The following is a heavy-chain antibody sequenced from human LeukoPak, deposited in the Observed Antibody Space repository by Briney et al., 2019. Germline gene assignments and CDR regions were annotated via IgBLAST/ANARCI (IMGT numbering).Heavy chain of an antibody. CDR3: ARATRIVGATTVVEDRWEFDP. J-gene: IGHJ5*02. CDR1: GYTFTSYA. V-gene: IGHV7-4-1*02. CDR2: INTNTGNP. Sequence: ASVKVSCKASGYTFTSYAMNWVRQAPGQGLEWMGWINTNTGNPTYAQGFTGRFVFSLDTSVSTAYLQISSLKAEDTAVYYCARATRIVGATTVVEDRWEFDPWGQGTLVTVSS. D-gene: IGHD1-26*01.